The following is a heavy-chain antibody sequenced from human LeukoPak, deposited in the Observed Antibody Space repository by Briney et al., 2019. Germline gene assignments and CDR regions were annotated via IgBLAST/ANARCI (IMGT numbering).Heavy chain of an antibody. D-gene: IGHD6-13*01. J-gene: IGHJ4*02. Sequence: PGGSLRLSCAASGFTFSSYEMNWVRQAPGKGLEWVSYISSSGSTIYYADSVKGRFTISRDNAKNSLYLQMSSLRAEDTAVYYCARERGGSWYFFVDWGQGTLVTVSS. CDR2: ISSSGSTI. CDR1: GFTFSSYE. CDR3: ARERGGSWYFFVD. V-gene: IGHV3-48*03.